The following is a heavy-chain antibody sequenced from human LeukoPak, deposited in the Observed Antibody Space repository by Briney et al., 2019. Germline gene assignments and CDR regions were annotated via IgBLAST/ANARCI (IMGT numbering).Heavy chain of an antibody. J-gene: IGHJ5*02. V-gene: IGHV1-2*02. Sequence: ASVKVSCKASGYTFTGYYMHWVRQAPGQGLEWMGWINPNSGGTNYAQKFQGRVTMTRDTSISTAYMELSSLRSEDTAVYYCARSYTAMERGWFDPWGQGTLVTVSS. CDR2: INPNSGGT. CDR1: GYTFTGYY. CDR3: ARSYTAMERGWFDP. D-gene: IGHD5-18*01.